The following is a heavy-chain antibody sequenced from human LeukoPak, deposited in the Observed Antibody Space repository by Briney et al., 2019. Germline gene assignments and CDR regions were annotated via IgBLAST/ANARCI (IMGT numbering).Heavy chain of an antibody. CDR1: GYPFTGYY. CDR2: INPNSGFT. CDR3: ARLADCSSSSCRSFDY. Sequence: GASVKVSCKASGYPFTGYYLHWVRQAPGQGLEWMGWINPNSGFTNYAQKFQGRVTITGDTSISTAYMELSRLRSDDTAVYYCARLADCSSSSCRSFDYWGQGTLVTVSS. J-gene: IGHJ4*02. D-gene: IGHD2-2*01. V-gene: IGHV1-2*02.